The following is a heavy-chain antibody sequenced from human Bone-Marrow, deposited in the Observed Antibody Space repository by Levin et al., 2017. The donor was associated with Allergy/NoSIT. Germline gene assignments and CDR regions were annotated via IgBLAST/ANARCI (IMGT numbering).Heavy chain of an antibody. D-gene: IGHD3-10*01. J-gene: IGHJ6*02. CDR1: GYTFTGYY. V-gene: IGHV1-2*02. Sequence: VASVKVSCKASGYTFTGYYMHWVRQAPGQGLEWMGWINPNSGGTNYAQKFQGRVTMTRDTSISTAYMELSRLRSDDTAVYYCARVLVTMVRGVIITTQPARETHRSAPNYGMDVWGQGTTVTVSS. CDR3: ARVLVTMVRGVIITTQPARETHRSAPNYGMDV. CDR2: INPNSGGT.